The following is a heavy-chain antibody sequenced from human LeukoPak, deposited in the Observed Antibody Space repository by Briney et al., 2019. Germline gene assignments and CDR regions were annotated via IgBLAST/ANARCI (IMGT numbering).Heavy chain of an antibody. CDR1: GGTFSSYA. J-gene: IGHJ4*02. CDR3: ARGPGDGYNSWWGYYFDY. D-gene: IGHD5-24*01. Sequence: SVKVSCKASGGTFSSYAISWVRQAPGQGLEWMGGIIPIFGTANYAQKFQGRVTITTDESTSTAYMELSSLRSEDTAVYYCARGPGDGYNSWWGYYFDYWGQGTLVTVSS. V-gene: IGHV1-69*05. CDR2: IIPIFGTA.